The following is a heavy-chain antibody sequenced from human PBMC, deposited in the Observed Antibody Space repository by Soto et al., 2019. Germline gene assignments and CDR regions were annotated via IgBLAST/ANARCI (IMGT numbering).Heavy chain of an antibody. CDR1: GYPISSDHFY. Sequence: SETLSLTCDVSGYPISSDHFYWGWVRQPPGKGLEWIGTFYHDGSTYYNPSLRRRLTISVDMSKNQFSLRLTSVTAADTAVYYCAKEAFGGSENYYGSHHESWGQGILVTVSS. D-gene: IGHD1-26*01. CDR3: AKEAFGGSENYYGSHHES. V-gene: IGHV4-38-2*02. CDR2: FYHDGST. J-gene: IGHJ5*02.